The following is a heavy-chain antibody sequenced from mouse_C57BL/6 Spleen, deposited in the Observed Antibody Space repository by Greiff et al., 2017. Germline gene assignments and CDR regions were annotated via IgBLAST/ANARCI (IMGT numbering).Heavy chain of an antibody. CDR3: ARQEDDYDVFDV. Sequence: EVKVEESGGGLVKPGGSLKLSCAASGFTFSSYTMSWVRQTPEKRLEWVATISGGGGNTYYPDSVKGRVTISRDNAKNTLYLQMSSLRSEDTALYYCARQEDDYDVFDVWGQGTTLTVSS. V-gene: IGHV5-9*01. CDR1: GFTFSSYT. CDR2: ISGGGGNT. J-gene: IGHJ2*01. D-gene: IGHD2-4*01.